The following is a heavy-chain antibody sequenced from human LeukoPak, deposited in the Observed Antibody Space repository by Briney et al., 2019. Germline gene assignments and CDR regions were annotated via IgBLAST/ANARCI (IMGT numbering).Heavy chain of an antibody. CDR1: GGSISSHY. D-gene: IGHD3-3*01. J-gene: IGHJ4*02. Sequence: PSETLSLTCTVSGGSISSHYWSWIRQPPGKGLEWIGYVYYSGSTNYNPSLKSRVTISVDTSKNEFSLKLSSVTAADTAVYYCARAPCYDFWSGYHGSIFDYCGQGTLVTVSP. CDR2: VYYSGST. V-gene: IGHV4-59*11. CDR3: ARAPCYDFWSGYHGSIFDY.